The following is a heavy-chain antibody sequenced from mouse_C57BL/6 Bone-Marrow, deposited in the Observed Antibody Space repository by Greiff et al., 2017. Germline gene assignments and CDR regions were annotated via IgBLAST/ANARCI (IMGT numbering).Heavy chain of an antibody. CDR3: ARLRWLLPLYYAMDY. J-gene: IGHJ4*01. CDR2: IDPANGNT. D-gene: IGHD2-3*01. CDR1: GFNIKNTY. Sequence: EVQLVESVAELVRPGASVKLSCTASGFNIKNTYMHWVKQRPEQGLEWIGRIDPANGNTKYAPKFQGKATITADTSSNTAYLQLSSLTSEDTAIYYCARLRWLLPLYYAMDYWGQGTSVTVSS. V-gene: IGHV14-3*01.